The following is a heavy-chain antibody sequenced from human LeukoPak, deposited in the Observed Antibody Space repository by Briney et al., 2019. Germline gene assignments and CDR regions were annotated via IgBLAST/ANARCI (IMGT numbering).Heavy chain of an antibody. D-gene: IGHD5-18*01. V-gene: IGHV3-21*01. Sequence: GGSLRLSCAASGFTFSSYSMNWVRQAPGKGLEWVSSSSSSSSYTYYADSVKGRFTISRDNAKNSLYLQMSRLRAEDTAVYYCARAPGSGSYGCIGLGYWGQGTLVTVSS. CDR2: SSSSSSYT. CDR1: GFTFSSYS. CDR3: ARAPGSGSYGCIGLGY. J-gene: IGHJ4*02.